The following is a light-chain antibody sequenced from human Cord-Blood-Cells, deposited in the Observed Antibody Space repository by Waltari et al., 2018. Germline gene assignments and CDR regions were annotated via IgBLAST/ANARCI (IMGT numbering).Light chain of an antibody. Sequence: EMVLTQSPATLFLSPGERATLSCRASQSVSRYLAWYQQKPGQAPRLLIYDASNRATGIPARFSGSGSGTDFTLTISSLEPEDFAVYYCQQRSNWPLTFGGGTKVEIK. J-gene: IGKJ4*01. V-gene: IGKV3-11*01. CDR3: QQRSNWPLT. CDR1: QSVSRY. CDR2: DAS.